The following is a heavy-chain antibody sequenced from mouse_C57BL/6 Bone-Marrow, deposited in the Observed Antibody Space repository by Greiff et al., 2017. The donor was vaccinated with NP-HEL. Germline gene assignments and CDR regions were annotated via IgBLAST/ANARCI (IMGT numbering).Heavy chain of an antibody. V-gene: IGHV1-62-2*01. D-gene: IGHD1-1*01. CDR2: FYPGSGSI. J-gene: IGHJ2*01. Sequence: QVQLKESGAELVKPGASVKLSCKASGYTFTEYTIHWVKQRSGQGLEWIGWFYPGSGSIKYNEKFKDKATLTADKSSSTVYMELSRLTSEDSAVYFCARHGPYYYGSSYYYFDYWGQGTTLTVSS. CDR1: GYTFTEYT. CDR3: ARHGPYYYGSSYYYFDY.